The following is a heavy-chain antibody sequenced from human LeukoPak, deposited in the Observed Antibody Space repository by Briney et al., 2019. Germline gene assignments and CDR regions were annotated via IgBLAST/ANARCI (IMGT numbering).Heavy chain of an antibody. D-gene: IGHD2-15*01. V-gene: IGHV4-4*07. J-gene: IGHJ4*02. CDR2: IYTSGNT. CDR3: ARGPNGRTLDY. Sequence: PSETLSLTCTVSGGSISNYYWSWIRQPAGKGLEWIGRIYTSGNTNYSPSLKSRLTISLDKSKNQFSLELNSVTAADTAVYYCARGPNGRTLDYWGQGTPVTVSS. CDR1: GGSISNYY.